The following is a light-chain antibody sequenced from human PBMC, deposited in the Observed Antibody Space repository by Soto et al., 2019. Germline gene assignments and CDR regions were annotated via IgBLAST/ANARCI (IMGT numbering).Light chain of an antibody. CDR1: SGNVGSYNL. Sequence: QSALTQPASVSGSPGQSTTISGTGTSGNVGSYNLVSWYQQHPGKAPKLMIYEGNKRPSGVSNRFSGSKSGNTASLTISGLQAEDEADYYCSSYAGSGTFYVFGTGTKLTVL. V-gene: IGLV2-23*01. J-gene: IGLJ1*01. CDR2: EGN. CDR3: SSYAGSGTFYV.